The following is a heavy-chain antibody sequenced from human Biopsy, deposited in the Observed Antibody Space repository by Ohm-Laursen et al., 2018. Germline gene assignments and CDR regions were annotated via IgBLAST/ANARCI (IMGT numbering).Heavy chain of an antibody. D-gene: IGHD1-26*01. J-gene: IGHJ4*02. CDR2: MNPNSGKT. CDR3: AIEGGTYSKPFDY. CDR1: GYTFISYD. V-gene: IGHV1-8*01. Sequence: GASVKVSCKASGYTFISYDIDWVRQATGQGLEWMGWMNPNSGKTGYAQKFQGRVTMTPNTSVNTAYMELSSLTFEDTAVYYCAIEGGTYSKPFDYWGQGSQVIVSS.